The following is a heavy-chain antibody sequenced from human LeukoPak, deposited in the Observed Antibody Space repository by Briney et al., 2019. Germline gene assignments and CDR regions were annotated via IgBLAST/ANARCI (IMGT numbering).Heavy chain of an antibody. V-gene: IGHV4-59*08. CDR3: ARHIGGGIEDMDV. J-gene: IGHJ6*03. CDR2: IYVTGN. Sequence: SETLSLTCTVSGGSMSSRYWSWIRQPPGKGLEWIGYIYVTGNRYNPYLQSRVTISVDTSRNQFFLKMSSVTAADTAVYYCARHIGGGIEDMDVWGKGTKVTVSS. D-gene: IGHD3-16*02. CDR1: GGSMSSRY.